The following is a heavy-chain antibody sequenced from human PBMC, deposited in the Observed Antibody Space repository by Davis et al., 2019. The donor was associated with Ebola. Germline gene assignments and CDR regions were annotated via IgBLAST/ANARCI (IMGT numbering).Heavy chain of an antibody. J-gene: IGHJ4*02. CDR3: ARDSGRRGAKYYFDY. D-gene: IGHD6-25*01. V-gene: IGHV3-21*01. CDR1: GFTFRSYS. CDR2: ISSSSSYI. Sequence: GESLKIPCAASGFTFRSYSMNWVRQAPGKGLEWVSSISSSSSYIYYADSVKGRFTISRDNAKNSLYLQMNSLRAEDTAVYYCARDSGRRGAKYYFDYWGQGSLVTVSS.